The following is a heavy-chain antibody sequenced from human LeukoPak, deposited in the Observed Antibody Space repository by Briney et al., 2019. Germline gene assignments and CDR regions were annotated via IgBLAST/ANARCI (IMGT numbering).Heavy chain of an antibody. CDR1: GGSITSYY. Sequence: PSETLSLTCTVSGGSITSYYWMWIRQPAGKGLEWIGRFYISENTKQYRPSLQPRVTVSPDTSKNQFSLKLNSLTAADTAVYYCARGSYGHIDHWGQGILVTVSS. D-gene: IGHD3-16*01. CDR2: FYISENT. V-gene: IGHV4-4*07. CDR3: ARGSYGHIDH. J-gene: IGHJ4*02.